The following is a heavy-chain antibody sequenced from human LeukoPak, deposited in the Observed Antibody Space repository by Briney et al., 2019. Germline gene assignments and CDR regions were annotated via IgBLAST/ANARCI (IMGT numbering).Heavy chain of an antibody. D-gene: IGHD2-15*01. V-gene: IGHV3-13*04. CDR2: IDTAGDT. CDR1: GFTFSNYG. Sequence: PGGSLRLSCAASGFTFSNYGIHWVRQVTGKGLEWVSSIDTAGDTYYPGSVKGRFTISRENAKNSVYLQMNTLRVGDTAVYYCAREVRESGLRYFDLWGRGTLVTVSS. CDR3: AREVRESGLRYFDL. J-gene: IGHJ2*01.